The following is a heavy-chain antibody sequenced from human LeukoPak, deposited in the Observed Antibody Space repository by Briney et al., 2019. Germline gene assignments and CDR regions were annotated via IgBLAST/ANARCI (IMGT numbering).Heavy chain of an antibody. CDR3: ARRGSRIAVAGPQRNNWFDP. V-gene: IGHV4-39*07. D-gene: IGHD6-19*01. CDR2: IYYSGTT. CDR1: GGSISSSPYY. J-gene: IGHJ5*02. Sequence: KSSETLSLTCTVSGGSISSSPYYWGWIRQPPGKGLEWIGSIYYSGTTHYNPSLESRVTISVDTSKNQFSLKLSSVTAADTAVYYCARRGSRIAVAGPQRNNWFDPWGQGTLVTVSS.